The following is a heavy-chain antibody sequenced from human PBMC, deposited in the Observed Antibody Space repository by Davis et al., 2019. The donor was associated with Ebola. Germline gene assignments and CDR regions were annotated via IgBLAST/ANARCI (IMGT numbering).Heavy chain of an antibody. CDR1: GFTFSAYH. D-gene: IGHD3-22*01. CDR2: IRDSEVT. CDR3: AKEPSSGYAFDI. J-gene: IGHJ3*02. Sequence: PGGSLRLSCAASGFTFSAYHMNWVRQAPGKGLEWVANIRDSEVTYYADSVKGRFTISRDNSKSTLYLQMDGLRAEDTALYYCAKEPSSGYAFDIWGQGTMVTVSS. V-gene: IGHV3-23*01.